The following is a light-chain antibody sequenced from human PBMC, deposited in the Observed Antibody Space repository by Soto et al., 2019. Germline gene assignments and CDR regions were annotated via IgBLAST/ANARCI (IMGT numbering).Light chain of an antibody. CDR3: CSYAGSPRYV. V-gene: IGLV2-11*01. CDR2: DVS. Sequence: QSALTQPRSVSGSPGQSVTISCTGTSSDVGGYNYVSWYQQHPGKAPKVMIYDVSERPSGVPDRFSGSKSGNTASLTISGLQDEDEADYYCCSYAGSPRYVFGTGTQLTVL. J-gene: IGLJ1*01. CDR1: SSDVGGYNY.